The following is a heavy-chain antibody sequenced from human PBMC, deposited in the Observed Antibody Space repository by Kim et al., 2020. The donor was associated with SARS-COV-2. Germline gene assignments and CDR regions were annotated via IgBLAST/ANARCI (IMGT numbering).Heavy chain of an antibody. CDR3: ARKYLLRLTYYYCGMDV. Sequence: LKSRVTISVDTSKNQFSLRLSSVTAADTAVYYCARKYLLRLTYYYCGMDVWSQGTTVTVSS. D-gene: IGHD2-2*01. V-gene: IGHV4-39*01. J-gene: IGHJ6*02.